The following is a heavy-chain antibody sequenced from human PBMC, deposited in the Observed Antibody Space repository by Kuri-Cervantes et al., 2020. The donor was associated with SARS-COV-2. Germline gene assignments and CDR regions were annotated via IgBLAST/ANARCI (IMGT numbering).Heavy chain of an antibody. V-gene: IGHV3-7*03. D-gene: IGHD6-13*01. CDR2: IKQDGSEK. J-gene: IGHJ5*02. CDR1: GSTFSSYW. Sequence: GGSLRLSCAASGSTFSSYWMSWVRQAPGKGLEWVANIKQDGSEKYYVDSVKGRFTISRDNAKNSLYLQMNSLRAEDTAVYYCAGASSSWYRGSWFDPWGQGTLVTVSS. CDR3: AGASSSWYRGSWFDP.